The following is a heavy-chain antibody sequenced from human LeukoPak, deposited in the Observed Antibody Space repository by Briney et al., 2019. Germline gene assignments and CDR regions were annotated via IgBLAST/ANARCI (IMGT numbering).Heavy chain of an antibody. CDR2: IYYSGST. V-gene: IGHV4-39*01. Sequence: SETLSLTCTVSGGSISSSGYFWGWIRKPPGKGLEWIGSIYYSGSTYYNPSLKSRVTISVDTSKNQFSLKLSSVTAADTAVYYCARRNSSGWYVYWGQGTLVTVSS. D-gene: IGHD6-19*01. J-gene: IGHJ4*02. CDR1: GGSISSSGYF. CDR3: ARRNSSGWYVY.